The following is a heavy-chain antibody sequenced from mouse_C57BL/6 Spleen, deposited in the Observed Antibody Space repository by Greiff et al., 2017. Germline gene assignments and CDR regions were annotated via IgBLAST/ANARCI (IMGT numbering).Heavy chain of an antibody. V-gene: IGHV5-4*01. CDR3: AREAYYSNYEGYYFDD. CDR1: GFTFSSYA. J-gene: IGHJ2*01. D-gene: IGHD2-5*01. Sequence: EVKLMESGGGLVKPGGSLKLSCAASGFTFSSYAMSWVRQTPEKRLEWVATISDGGSYTYSPDNVKGRFPISRDNAKNNLYLQMSHLKSEDTAMYYCAREAYYSNYEGYYFDDWGQGTTLTVSS. CDR2: ISDGGSYT.